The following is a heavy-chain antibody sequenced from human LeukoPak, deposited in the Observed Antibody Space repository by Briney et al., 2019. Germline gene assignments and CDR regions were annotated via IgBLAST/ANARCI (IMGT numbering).Heavy chain of an antibody. Sequence: NPSETLSLTCTVSGGSISSYYWSWIRQPPGKGLEWIGYIYHSGSTNYNPSLKSRVTISVDTSKNQYSLKLSSVTAADTAVYYCARDTYPFDIWGQGTMVTVSS. V-gene: IGHV4-59*01. CDR3: ARDTYPFDI. CDR2: IYHSGST. J-gene: IGHJ3*02. CDR1: GGSISSYY.